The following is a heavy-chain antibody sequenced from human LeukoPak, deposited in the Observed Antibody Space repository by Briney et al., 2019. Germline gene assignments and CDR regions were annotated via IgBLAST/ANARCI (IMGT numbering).Heavy chain of an antibody. V-gene: IGHV3-33*05. CDR1: GFIFGSYG. CDR2: IQSDGSIK. Sequence: GGSLRLSCAASGFIFGSYGMHWVRQAPGKGLEWVTAIQSDGSIKYYIDSVKGRFTISRDDSKNTLYLQMNSLRGEDTAVYYCARGRPHGNDYWGQGTLVTVSS. D-gene: IGHD4-23*01. CDR3: ARGRPHGNDY. J-gene: IGHJ4*02.